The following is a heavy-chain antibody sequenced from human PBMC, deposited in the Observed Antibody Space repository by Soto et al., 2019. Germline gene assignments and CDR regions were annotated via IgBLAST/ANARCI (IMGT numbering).Heavy chain of an antibody. Sequence: GGSLRLSCAASGFTLSGFDIHWVRQASGEGLEWVGRIKTKVESYATELAASVKGRFTISRDDPKNTAYLEMNSLKTEDTAVYYCTRRYCSGGGCYSDFDYWGQGALVTVSS. CDR1: GFTLSGFD. CDR2: IKTKVESYAT. CDR3: TRRYCSGGGCYSDFDY. D-gene: IGHD2-15*01. J-gene: IGHJ4*02. V-gene: IGHV3-73*01.